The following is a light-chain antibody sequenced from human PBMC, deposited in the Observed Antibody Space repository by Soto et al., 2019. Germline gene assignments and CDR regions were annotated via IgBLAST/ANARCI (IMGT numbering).Light chain of an antibody. V-gene: IGLV1-40*01. CDR3: QSYDSSLSAYV. J-gene: IGLJ1*01. CDR2: DDN. Sequence: QPVLTQPPSVSGAPGQRVAISCTGSSSNIGAGYDLHWYQHLPGTAPKLLIYDDNNRPSGVPDRFSGSRSGTSASLAITGLQAEDEADYYCQSYDSSLSAYVFGTGTNLTVL. CDR1: SSNIGAGYD.